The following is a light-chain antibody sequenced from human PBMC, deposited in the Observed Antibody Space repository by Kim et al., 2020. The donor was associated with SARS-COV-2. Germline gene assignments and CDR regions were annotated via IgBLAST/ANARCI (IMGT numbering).Light chain of an antibody. V-gene: IGKV1-39*01. J-gene: IGKJ1*01. Sequence: DIQMTQSPSSLSASVGDKVTITCRSSQTISQYVNWYLQKPGRGPKLLIYAASNVEGGVPSRFSGSGSGTELTLTISGLQPEDVATYYCQQTDSVPLTFGQGNKVDIK. CDR2: AAS. CDR1: QTISQY. CDR3: QQTDSVPLT.